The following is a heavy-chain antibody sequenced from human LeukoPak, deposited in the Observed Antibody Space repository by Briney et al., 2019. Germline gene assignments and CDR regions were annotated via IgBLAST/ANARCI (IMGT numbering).Heavy chain of an antibody. CDR1: GFTFSSYS. J-gene: IGHJ4*02. CDR3: ARGSGIRASSGYNY. D-gene: IGHD3-22*01. Sequence: PGGSLRLSCAASGFTFSSYSMNWVRQAPGKGLEWVSSISSSSSYIYYADSVKGRFTISRDNAKNSLYLQMNSLRAEDTAVYYCARGSGIRASSGYNYWGQGTLVTVSS. V-gene: IGHV3-21*01. CDR2: ISSSSSYI.